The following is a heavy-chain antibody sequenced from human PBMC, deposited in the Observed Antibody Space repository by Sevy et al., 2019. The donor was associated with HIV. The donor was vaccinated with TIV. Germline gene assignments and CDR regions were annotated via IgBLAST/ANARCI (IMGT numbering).Heavy chain of an antibody. CDR1: GFTFSSYE. J-gene: IGHJ6*02. Sequence: GGSLRLSCAASGFTFSSYEMNWVRQAPGKGLEWVSYISSSGSTIYYADSVKGRFTISRDNAKNSLYLQMNSLRAEDTAVYYCARGASYAYYYYYGMDVWGQGTTATVSS. CDR3: ARGASYAYYYYYGMDV. V-gene: IGHV3-48*03. CDR2: ISSSGSTI. D-gene: IGHD2-2*01.